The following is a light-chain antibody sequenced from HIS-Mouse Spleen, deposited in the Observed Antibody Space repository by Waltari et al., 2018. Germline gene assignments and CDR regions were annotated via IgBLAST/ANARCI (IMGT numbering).Light chain of an antibody. J-gene: IGKJ3*01. V-gene: IGKV1-33*01. Sequence: DIQMTQSPSSLSASVGDRVTITCQAIQDISKDLNWDQQKPGKAPKLLSYDASNLETGVPSRFSGSGSGTDFTFTISSLQPEDIATYYCQQYDNLHRLTFGPGTKVDIK. CDR2: DAS. CDR3: QQYDNLHRLT. CDR1: QDISKD.